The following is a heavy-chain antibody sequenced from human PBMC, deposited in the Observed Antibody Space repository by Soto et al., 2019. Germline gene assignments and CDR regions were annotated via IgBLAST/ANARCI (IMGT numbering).Heavy chain of an antibody. Sequence: QVQLVECGGGVVQPGTSLRLAWAASGFTVSNIGIQWVRQAPGKGLEWVAVISAGGNTKYYADSVKGRFTISRDNSKNTLFLQMNSLRTEDTAVYYCAKESGGERYAAYFDLWGQGTLVTVSA. CDR2: ISAGGNTK. CDR3: AKESGGERYAAYFDL. D-gene: IGHD2-21*01. V-gene: IGHV3-30*18. J-gene: IGHJ4*02. CDR1: GFTVSNIG.